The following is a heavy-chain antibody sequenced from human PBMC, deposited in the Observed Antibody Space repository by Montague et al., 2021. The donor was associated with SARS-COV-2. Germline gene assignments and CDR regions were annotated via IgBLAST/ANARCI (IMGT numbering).Heavy chain of an antibody. D-gene: IGHD2-21*02. Sequence: SETLSLTCAVYGGSFSVYYWSWIRQPPGKGLEWIGEINHSGSTXXXPSXKGRVTISSDTSKNQFSLKLNSVTAADTAVYFCAVVVPAMRPRSDYWGQGTLVTVSS. CDR1: GGSFSVYY. CDR2: INHSGST. CDR3: AVVVPAMRPRSDY. V-gene: IGHV4-34*01. J-gene: IGHJ4*02.